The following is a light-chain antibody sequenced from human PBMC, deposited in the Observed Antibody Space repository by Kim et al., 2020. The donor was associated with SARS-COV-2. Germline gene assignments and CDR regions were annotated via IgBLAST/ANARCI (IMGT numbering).Light chain of an antibody. CDR2: WAS. J-gene: IGKJ1*01. V-gene: IGKV4-1*01. CDR3: QQYYSTPWT. Sequence: DIVMTQSPDSLAVSLGERATINCKSSQSVLYSSNNQNYLAWYQQKPGQPPKLLIYWASTRESGVPDRFSGSGSGTDFTLTISSLQAEDVAVYYCQQYYSTPWTVGQGTKVDIK. CDR1: QSVLYSSNNQNY.